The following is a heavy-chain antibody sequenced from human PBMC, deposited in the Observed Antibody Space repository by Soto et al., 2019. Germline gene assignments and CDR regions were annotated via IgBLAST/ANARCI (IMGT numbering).Heavy chain of an antibody. CDR3: ARGIYMMYGLGV. J-gene: IGHJ6*02. CDR1: EFTFNNYW. D-gene: IGHD3-16*01. V-gene: IGHV3-74*01. CDR2: INTDGSTT. Sequence: EVQLVESGGGLVQPGGSLRLSCAASEFTFNNYWMHWVRQVPGKGLEWVSRINTDGSTTNYADSVMGRFTISRDNADNAVYLQMNSQRAEDTAVYYCARGIYMMYGLGVWGQGATVTVSS.